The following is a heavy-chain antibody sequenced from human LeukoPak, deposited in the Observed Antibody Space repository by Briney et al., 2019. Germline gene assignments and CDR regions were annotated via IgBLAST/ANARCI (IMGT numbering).Heavy chain of an antibody. CDR3: ARNSADDYGDYGIAY. CDR1: GFTFSSYA. J-gene: IGHJ4*02. V-gene: IGHV3-23*01. D-gene: IGHD4-17*01. CDR2: ISGSGGST. Sequence: PGGSLRLSCAASGFTFSSYAMSWVRQAPGKGLEWVSAISGSGGSTYYADSVKGRFTISRDNSKNTLYLQMNSLRAEDTAVYYCARNSADDYGDYGIAYWGQGTLVTVSS.